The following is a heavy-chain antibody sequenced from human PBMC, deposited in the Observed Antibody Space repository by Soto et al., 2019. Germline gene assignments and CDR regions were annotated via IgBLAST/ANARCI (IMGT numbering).Heavy chain of an antibody. CDR2: LWAGGNIR. J-gene: IGHJ6*02. CDR3: TRDAQQLANYGMDV. Sequence: QVQLVESGGNVVQPGGSLRLSCATSGFSFGSHGMHWVRQAPGKGLEWVAHLWAGGNIRYYAYSVNGRFTISSDHSKNTLYLQISRLGAEDTAVYYCTRDAQQLANYGMDVWGQGTTVTVSS. CDR1: GFSFGSHG. V-gene: IGHV3-33*01. D-gene: IGHD6-13*01.